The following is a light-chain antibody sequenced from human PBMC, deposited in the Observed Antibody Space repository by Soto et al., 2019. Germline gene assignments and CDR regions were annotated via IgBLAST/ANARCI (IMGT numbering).Light chain of an antibody. CDR1: QDIATY. CDR3: QQYDNYPLT. Sequence: DIQMTQSPSSLSASVGNRVTITCQASQDIATYLNWYQQKPGKAPNLLIYDASNLETGVPSRFSGSGSGTEFTLTISNLQPDDFATYYCQQYDNYPLTFGGGTKVDIK. V-gene: IGKV1-33*01. J-gene: IGKJ4*01. CDR2: DAS.